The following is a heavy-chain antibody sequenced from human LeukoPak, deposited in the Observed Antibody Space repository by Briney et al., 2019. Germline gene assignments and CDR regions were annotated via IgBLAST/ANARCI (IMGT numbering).Heavy chain of an antibody. CDR1: GTSFTSYY. V-gene: IGHV4-34*01. CDR3: ARMTTGHDY. D-gene: IGHD4-17*01. J-gene: IGHJ4*02. Sequence: PSETLSLTCGVSGTSFTSYYWSWIRQTPGKGLEWIGEVNHSGYPNMNPSLKSRVTISADTSKNQFSLMMTSVTAADTAVYFCARMTTGHDYWGQGILVTVSS. CDR2: VNHSGYP.